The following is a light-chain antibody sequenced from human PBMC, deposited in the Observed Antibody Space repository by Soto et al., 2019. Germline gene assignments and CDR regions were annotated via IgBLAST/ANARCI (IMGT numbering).Light chain of an antibody. CDR3: SSYTSSSTRV. CDR2: DVS. J-gene: IGLJ3*02. V-gene: IGLV2-14*01. CDR1: SSDVGGYNY. Sequence: VLTQPASVSGSPGQSITISCTGTSSDVGGYNYVSWYQQHPGKAPKLMIYDVSNRPSGVSNRFSGSKSGNTASLTISGLQAEDEADYYCSSYTSSSTRVFGGGTKLTVL.